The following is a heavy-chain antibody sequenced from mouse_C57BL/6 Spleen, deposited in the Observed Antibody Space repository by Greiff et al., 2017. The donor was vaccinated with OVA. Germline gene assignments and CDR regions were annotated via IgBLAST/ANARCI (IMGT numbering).Heavy chain of an antibody. Sequence: QVQLQQSGPELVKPGASVKISCKASGYAFSSSWMNWVKQRPGKGLEWIGRIYPGDGDTNYNVKFKGKATLTADKSSSTAYMQLSSLTSEDSAVYFCARHPAVVEDAMDYWGQGTSVTVSS. CDR2: IYPGDGDT. D-gene: IGHD1-1*01. CDR1: GYAFSSSW. V-gene: IGHV1-82*01. J-gene: IGHJ4*01. CDR3: ARHPAVVEDAMDY.